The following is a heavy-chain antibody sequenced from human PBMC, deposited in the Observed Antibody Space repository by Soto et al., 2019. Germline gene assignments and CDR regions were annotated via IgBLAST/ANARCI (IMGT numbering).Heavy chain of an antibody. Sequence: KTSETLSLTCAVYGGSFSGYYWSWIRQPPGKGLEWTGDIDHSGSTNYNPSLKSRVTISVDTSKNQFSLKLSSVTAADTAVYYCARGRRGGARRPVVVPAAMYYWGQGTLVTVSS. V-gene: IGHV4-34*01. D-gene: IGHD2-2*01. CDR2: IDHSGST. CDR3: ARGRRGGARRPVVVPAAMYY. CDR1: GGSFSGYY. J-gene: IGHJ4*02.